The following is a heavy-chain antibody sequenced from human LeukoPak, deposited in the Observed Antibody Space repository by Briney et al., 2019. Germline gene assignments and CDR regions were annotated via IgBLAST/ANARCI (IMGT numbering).Heavy chain of an antibody. J-gene: IGHJ4*02. V-gene: IGHV1-2*02. D-gene: IGHD5-12*01. CDR1: GYTFTGYY. Sequence: ASVKVSCKASGYTFTGYYMHWVRQAPGQDLEWMGWINPNSGGTNYAQKFQGRVTMTRDTSISTAYMELSRLRSDDTAVYYCAREAYSGYDLRFWGQGTLVTVSS. CDR2: INPNSGGT. CDR3: AREAYSGYDLRF.